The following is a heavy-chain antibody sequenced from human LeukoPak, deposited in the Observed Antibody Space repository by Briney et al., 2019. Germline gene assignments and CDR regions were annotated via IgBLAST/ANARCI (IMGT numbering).Heavy chain of an antibody. V-gene: IGHV1-69*05. J-gene: IGHJ5*02. CDR2: IIPIFGTA. CDR3: ARSPDYDFWAGRFDP. D-gene: IGHD3/OR15-3a*01. Sequence: GSSVKVSCKASGGTFSSYAISWVRQAPGQGLEWMGGIIPIFGTANYAQKFQGRVTITTDESTSTAYMELSSLRSEDTAVYYCARSPDYDFWAGRFDPWGQGTLVTVSS. CDR1: GGTFSSYA.